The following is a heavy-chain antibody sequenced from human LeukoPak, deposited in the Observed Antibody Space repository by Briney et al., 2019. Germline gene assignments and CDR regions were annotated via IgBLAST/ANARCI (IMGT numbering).Heavy chain of an antibody. J-gene: IGHJ3*02. CDR3: ARQSLYSSSWFPFDI. D-gene: IGHD6-13*01. V-gene: IGHV5-51*01. Sequence: GESLKISCKGSGYSFTSYWIGWVRQMPGKGLEWMGIIYPGDSDTRYSPSFQGQVTISADKSISTAYLQWSSLKASDTAMYYCARQSLYSSSWFPFDIWGQGTMVTVSS. CDR2: IYPGDSDT. CDR1: GYSFTSYW.